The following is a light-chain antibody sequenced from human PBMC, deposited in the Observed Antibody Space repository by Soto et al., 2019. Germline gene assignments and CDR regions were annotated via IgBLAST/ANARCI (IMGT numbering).Light chain of an antibody. CDR2: LGS. J-gene: IGKJ5*01. Sequence: DIVMTQSPLSLPVTQGEPASISGRSSQSLLHSNGYNYLDWYLQKPGQSPQLLIYLGSNRASGVPDRFSGSGSGTDFTLKISRVEAEDVGVYYCMQALQTPIDFGQGTRLEI. CDR1: QSLLHSNGYNY. CDR3: MQALQTPID. V-gene: IGKV2-28*01.